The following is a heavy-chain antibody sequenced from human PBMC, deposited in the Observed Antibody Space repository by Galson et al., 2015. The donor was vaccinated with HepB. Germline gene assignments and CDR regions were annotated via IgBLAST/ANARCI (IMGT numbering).Heavy chain of an antibody. J-gene: IGHJ4*02. CDR2: VTSNGGRT. CDR3: ADINFGGNS. V-gene: IGHV3-23*01. Sequence: SLRLSCAASGFTFTRYAMSWVRQAPGKGLEWVSSVTSNGGRTFYADSVKGRFTISRDNSKNTVYLQMNSLRAEDTAVYYCADINFGGNSWGQGTPVTVSS. CDR1: GFTFTRYA. D-gene: IGHD4-23*01.